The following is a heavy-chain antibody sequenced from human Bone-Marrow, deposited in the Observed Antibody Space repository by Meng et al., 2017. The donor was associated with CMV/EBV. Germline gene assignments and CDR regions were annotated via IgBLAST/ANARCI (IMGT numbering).Heavy chain of an antibody. J-gene: IGHJ6*02. CDR3: GRDAGDHYYYYYGMDV. Sequence: GGSLRLSCAASGFTFSSYWMHWVRQAPGKGLVWVSRINSDGSSTSYADSVKGRFTISRDNAKNTLYLQMNSLRAEDTAGYYCGRDAGDHYYYYYGMDVWGQGTTVTVSS. D-gene: IGHD6-13*01. V-gene: IGHV3-74*01. CDR2: INSDGSST. CDR1: GFTFSSYW.